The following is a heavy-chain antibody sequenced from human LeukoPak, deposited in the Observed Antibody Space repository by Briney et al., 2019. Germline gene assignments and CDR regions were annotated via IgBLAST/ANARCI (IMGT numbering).Heavy chain of an antibody. J-gene: IGHJ6*02. CDR1: GFTFSSYS. CDR2: ISSSSSYI. Sequence: PGGSLRLSCAASGFTFSSYSMNWVRQAPGKGLEWVSSISSSSSYIYYADSVKGRFTISRDNAKNSLYLQMNSLRAEDTAVYYCARDIVATYYYGMDVWGQGTTVTVSS. D-gene: IGHD5-12*01. CDR3: ARDIVATYYYGMDV. V-gene: IGHV3-21*01.